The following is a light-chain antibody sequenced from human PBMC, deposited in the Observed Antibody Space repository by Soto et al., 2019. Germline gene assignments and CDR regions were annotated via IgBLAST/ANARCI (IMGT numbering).Light chain of an antibody. CDR2: EVS. V-gene: IGLV2-14*01. Sequence: QSALTQPAYVSGSPGQSITISCTGTSSDVGGYNYVSWYQQHPGKAPKVMIYEVSNRPSGVSNRFSGSKSGNTASLTISGLQAEDEADYYCSSYTSSGTYAFGTGTKLTVL. CDR3: SSYTSSGTYA. J-gene: IGLJ1*01. CDR1: SSDVGGYNY.